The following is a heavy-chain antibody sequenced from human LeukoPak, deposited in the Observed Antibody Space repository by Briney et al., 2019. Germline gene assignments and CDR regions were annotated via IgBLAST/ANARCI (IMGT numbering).Heavy chain of an antibody. Sequence: PGGSLRLSCAASGFTFSSYGMHWVRQAPGKGLEWVAFIRYDGSNKYYTDSVKGRFTISRDNSKSTLYLQMNSLRAEDTAVYYCAKDYTSRYCSSISCSFAYYYYMDVWGKGTTVTVSS. V-gene: IGHV3-30*02. CDR2: IRYDGSNK. J-gene: IGHJ6*03. CDR1: GFTFSSYG. D-gene: IGHD2-2*01. CDR3: AKDYTSRYCSSISCSFAYYYYMDV.